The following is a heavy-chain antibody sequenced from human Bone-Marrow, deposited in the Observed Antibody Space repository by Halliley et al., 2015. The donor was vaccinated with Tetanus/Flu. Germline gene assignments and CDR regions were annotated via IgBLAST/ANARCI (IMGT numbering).Heavy chain of an antibody. V-gene: IGHV5-51*01. CDR3: ARPVVMKSPNDY. Sequence: REWRGASHPGDSETRYRPSLQGRVPISADKSISTAYLQWSSLKASDTAIYYCARPVVMKSPNDYWGQGTLVTVSS. J-gene: IGHJ4*02. D-gene: IGHD2-21*01. CDR2: SHPGDSET.